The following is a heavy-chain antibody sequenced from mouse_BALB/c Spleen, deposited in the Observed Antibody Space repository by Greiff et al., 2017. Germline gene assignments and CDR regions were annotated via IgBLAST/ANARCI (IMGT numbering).Heavy chain of an antibody. J-gene: IGHJ3*01. D-gene: IGHD2-1*01. CDR1: GYSITSDYA. Sequence: EVKLQESGPGLVKPSQSLSLTCTVTGYSITSDYAWNWIRQFPGNKLEWMGYISYSGSTSYNPSLKSRISITRDTSKNQFFLQLNSVTTEDTATYYCARDYGNYLAWFAYWGQGTLVTVSA. V-gene: IGHV3-2*02. CDR3: ARDYGNYLAWFAY. CDR2: ISYSGST.